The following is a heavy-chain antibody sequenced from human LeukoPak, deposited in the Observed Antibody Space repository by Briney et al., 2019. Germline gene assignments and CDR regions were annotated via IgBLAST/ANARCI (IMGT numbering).Heavy chain of an antibody. CDR3: ARDFGGFGEFDY. J-gene: IGHJ4*02. D-gene: IGHD3-10*01. Sequence: GGSLRLSCTASGFTFSGAWMTWVRQAPGKGLEWVANIREDGTEKNYADSVKGRFTISRDNAKNSLCLQMNSLRAEDTAVYYCARDFGGFGEFDYRGQGTLVTVSS. CDR1: GFTFSGAW. CDR2: IREDGTEK. V-gene: IGHV3-7*01.